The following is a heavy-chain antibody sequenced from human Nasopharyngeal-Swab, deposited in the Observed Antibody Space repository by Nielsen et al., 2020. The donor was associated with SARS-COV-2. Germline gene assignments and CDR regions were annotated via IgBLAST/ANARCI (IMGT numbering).Heavy chain of an antibody. CDR2: INPNSGGT. CDR1: GYTFTGYY. Sequence: ASVKVSCKASGYTFTGYYMHWVRQAPGQGLEWMGRINPNSGGTNYAQKFQGRVTMTRDTSISTAYMELSRLRSDDTAMYYCARGDYYDSSGYLYWGQGTLVTVSS. J-gene: IGHJ4*02. D-gene: IGHD3-22*01. CDR3: ARGDYYDSSGYLY. V-gene: IGHV1-2*06.